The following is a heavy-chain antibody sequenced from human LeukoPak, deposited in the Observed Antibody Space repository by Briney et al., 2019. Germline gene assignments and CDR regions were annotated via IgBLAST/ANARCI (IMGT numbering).Heavy chain of an antibody. J-gene: IGHJ4*02. Sequence: AGSLRLSCAASGCTFSSYAMHWVRQAPPKRLEWVAVISYDGSNKYYADSVRGRFTISRDNSKNPLYLQMNSLIAADTAVYYCARDGTTVPNWYFDYWGQGTLVTVSS. D-gene: IGHD4-17*01. V-gene: IGHV3-30-3*01. CDR1: GCTFSSYA. CDR2: ISYDGSNK. CDR3: ARDGTTVPNWYFDY.